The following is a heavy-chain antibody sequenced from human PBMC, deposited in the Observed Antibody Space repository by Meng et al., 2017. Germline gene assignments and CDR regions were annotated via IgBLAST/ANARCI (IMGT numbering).Heavy chain of an antibody. CDR3: AREEGLLSSYSGYDQGSAFDI. CDR1: GYTFTGYY. D-gene: IGHD5-12*01. Sequence: ASVKVSCKASGYTFTGYYMHWVRQAPGQGLEWMGWINPNSGGTNYAQKFQGRVTVTRDTSISTAYMELSRLRSDDTAVYYCAREEGLLSSYSGYDQGSAFDIWGQGTMVTVSS. CDR2: INPNSGGT. J-gene: IGHJ3*02. V-gene: IGHV1-2*02.